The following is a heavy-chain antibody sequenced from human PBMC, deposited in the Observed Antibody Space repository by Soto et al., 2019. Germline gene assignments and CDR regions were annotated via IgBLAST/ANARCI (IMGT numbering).Heavy chain of an antibody. CDR2: IHYNGNT. CDR3: AREGNLGRWIQPLDS. V-gene: IGHV4-61*03. J-gene: IGHJ4*02. Sequence: PSETLSLTCNVSGGSISSGGYYWTWIRQHPGKGLEWIGNIHYNGNTKYSPSLKSRVTMSVDTSKNHFSLKLISVTTADTAVYFCAREGNLGRWIQPLDSWGQGTLVTVSS. D-gene: IGHD2-2*03. CDR1: GGSISSGGYY.